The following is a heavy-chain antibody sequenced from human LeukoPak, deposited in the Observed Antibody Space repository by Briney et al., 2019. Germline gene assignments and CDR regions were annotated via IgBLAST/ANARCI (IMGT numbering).Heavy chain of an antibody. J-gene: IGHJ3*02. V-gene: IGHV3-30*02. CDR1: GFTFDDYA. CDR2: IRYDGSNK. CDR3: ANLDAFDI. Sequence: GRSLRLSCAASGFTFDDYAMHWVRQAPGKGLEWVAFIRYDGSNKYYADSVKGRFTISRDNSKNTLYLQMNSLRAEDTAVYYCANLDAFDIWGQGTMVTVSS.